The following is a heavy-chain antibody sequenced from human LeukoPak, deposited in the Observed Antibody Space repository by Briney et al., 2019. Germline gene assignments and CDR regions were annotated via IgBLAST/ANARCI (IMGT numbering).Heavy chain of an antibody. V-gene: IGHV4-4*07. Sequence: PSETLSLTCTVSGGSISSYYWSWIRQPPGKGLEWIGRIYITGSTNYNPSLKSRVTMSVDTSKNQCSLKLSSVTAADTAVYYCARQSISGSSLSYFDYWGQGTLVNVSS. CDR3: ARQSISGSSLSYFDY. CDR1: GGSISSYY. CDR2: IYITGST. D-gene: IGHD3-22*01. J-gene: IGHJ4*02.